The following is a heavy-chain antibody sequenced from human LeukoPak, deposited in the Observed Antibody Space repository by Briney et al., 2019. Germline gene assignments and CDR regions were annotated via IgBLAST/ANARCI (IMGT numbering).Heavy chain of an antibody. Sequence: SETLSLTCAVYGGSFSGYYWSWIRQPPGKGLEWIGEINHSGSTNYNPSLKSRVTMSVDTSKNQFSLKLSSVTAADTAVYYCARGPQLPSVVVPARGFDPWGQGTLVTVSS. J-gene: IGHJ5*02. CDR3: ARGPQLPSVVVPARGFDP. V-gene: IGHV4-34*01. CDR2: INHSGST. D-gene: IGHD2-2*01. CDR1: GGSFSGYY.